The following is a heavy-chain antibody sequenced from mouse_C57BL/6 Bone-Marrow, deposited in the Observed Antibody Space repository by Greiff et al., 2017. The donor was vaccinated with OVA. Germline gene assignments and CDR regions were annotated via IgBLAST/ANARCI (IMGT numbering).Heavy chain of an antibody. Sequence: EVKLMESGGGLVKPGGSLKLSCAASGFTFSSYAMSWFRQTPEKRLEWVATISDGGSYTYYPDNVKGRFTISRDNAKNNLYLQMSHLKSEDTAMYYCARDDGYRAYWGQGTLVTVSA. V-gene: IGHV5-4*01. CDR1: GFTFSSYA. CDR3: ARDDGYRAY. D-gene: IGHD2-3*01. CDR2: ISDGGSYT. J-gene: IGHJ3*01.